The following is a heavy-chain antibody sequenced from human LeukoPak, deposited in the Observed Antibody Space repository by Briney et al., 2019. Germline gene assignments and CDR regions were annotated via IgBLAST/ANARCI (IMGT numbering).Heavy chain of an antibody. Sequence: GGSPRLSCAASGFTFSSYAMHWVRQAPGKGLEWVAVISYDGSNKYYADSVKGRFTISRDNSKNTLYLQMNSLRAEDTAVYYCARGHDYYDSSPSDYWGQGTLVTVSS. CDR3: ARGHDYYDSSPSDY. V-gene: IGHV3-30*04. CDR2: ISYDGSNK. CDR1: GFTFSSYA. J-gene: IGHJ4*02. D-gene: IGHD3-22*01.